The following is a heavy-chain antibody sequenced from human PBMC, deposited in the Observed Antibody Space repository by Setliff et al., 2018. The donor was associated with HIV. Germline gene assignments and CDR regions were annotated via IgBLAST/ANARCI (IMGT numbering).Heavy chain of an antibody. CDR3: TRHRGPPWDAFDI. CDR1: GGSITSSGYH. V-gene: IGHV4-39*01. J-gene: IGHJ3*02. CDR2: IYYSGDS. Sequence: PSETLSLTCSVSGGSITSSGYHWGWLRQPPGKGLEWFGNIYYSGDSFYNASLRSRLTLSVDTSKNQFSLKLHSVTASDTAMYYCTRHRGPPWDAFDIWGQGTMVTVSS.